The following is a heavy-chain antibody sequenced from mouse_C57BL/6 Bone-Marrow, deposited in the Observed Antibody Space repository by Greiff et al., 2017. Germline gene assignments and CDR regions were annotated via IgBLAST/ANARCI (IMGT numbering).Heavy chain of an antibody. Sequence: VQLQQPGAELVMPGASVKLSCKASGYTFTSYWMHWVKQRPGQGLEWIGEIDPSDSYTNYNQKFKGKSTLTVDKSSSTAYMQLSSLTSEDSAVYYCARALGRWFAYWGQGTLVTVSA. J-gene: IGHJ3*01. CDR3: ARALGRWFAY. D-gene: IGHD4-1*01. CDR2: IDPSDSYT. V-gene: IGHV1-69*01. CDR1: GYTFTSYW.